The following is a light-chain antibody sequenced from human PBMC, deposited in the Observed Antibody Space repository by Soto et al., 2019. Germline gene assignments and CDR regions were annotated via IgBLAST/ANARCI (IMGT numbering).Light chain of an antibody. J-gene: IGKJ3*01. CDR3: QQYGSSQFT. CDR2: DTS. CDR1: QSVNSNY. V-gene: IGKV3-20*01. Sequence: EIVLMQSPGTLSLSPGEGATLSCRASQSVNSNYLVRYQQKPGQAPTVLIFDTSRRATGVPDRFSGSGSGTDFTLTISRLEPDDFAVYYCQQYGSSQFTFGPGTKVNIK.